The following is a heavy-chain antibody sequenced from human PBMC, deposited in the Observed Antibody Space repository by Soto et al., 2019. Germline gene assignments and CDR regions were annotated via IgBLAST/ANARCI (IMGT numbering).Heavy chain of an antibody. CDR3: TTDKAY. J-gene: IGHJ4*02. Sequence: EVQLVESGGGLVRPGGSLRLSCAASGFVFSNAWVNWVRQAPGKGLEWVGRIKSNTDGGTTDYAAPVEGRFTSTRDDSKNTLYLQLNSLKIEDTGVYYCTTDKAYWGQGALVTVSA. V-gene: IGHV3-15*07. CDR1: GFVFSNAW. CDR2: IKSNTDGGTT.